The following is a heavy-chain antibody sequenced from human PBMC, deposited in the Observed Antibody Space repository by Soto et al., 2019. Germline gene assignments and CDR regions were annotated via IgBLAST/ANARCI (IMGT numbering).Heavy chain of an antibody. Sequence: GALRLSCAASGFTLRSYSMNWVRQDPWKGLEWVSSISGSSSYIYYADSVQGRFTISRDNAKNSLYLQMNSLRAEDTAVYYCARDLNLDHYYANSGWGIWYFDLWGRGTLVTVAS. CDR3: ARDLNLDHYYANSGWGIWYFDL. D-gene: IGHD3-22*01. CDR1: GFTLRSYS. J-gene: IGHJ2*01. V-gene: IGHV3-21*01. CDR2: ISGSSSYI.